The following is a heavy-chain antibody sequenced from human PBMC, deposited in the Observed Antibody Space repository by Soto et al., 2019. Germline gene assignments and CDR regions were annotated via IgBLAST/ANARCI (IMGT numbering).Heavy chain of an antibody. CDR3: ASKAACGGACYAFDS. D-gene: IGHD2-21*02. Sequence: QVQLVQSGAEVKKPGSSVKISCKASGGTFSSNTINWVRQAAGQGLEWMGGIIPLFGTANYAEKFQGRVTITADKSTNTEYMELGSLRSEDTAVYSFASKAACGGACYAFDSWGQGTLVTV. J-gene: IGHJ4*02. V-gene: IGHV1-69*06. CDR1: GGTFSSNT. CDR2: IIPLFGTA.